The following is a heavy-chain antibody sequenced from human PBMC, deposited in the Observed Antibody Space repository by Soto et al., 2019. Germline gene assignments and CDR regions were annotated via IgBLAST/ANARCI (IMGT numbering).Heavy chain of an antibody. Sequence: QVQLVQSGAEVKKPGSSVKVSCKASGGTFSSYAISWVRRAPGQGLEWMGGIIPIFGTANYAQKFQGRVTITADESSSTAYMELSSLRSEVTAVYYCARDGAAYCGGDCYSGFDHWGQGTLVTVSS. V-gene: IGHV1-69*01. CDR3: ARDGAAYCGGDCYSGFDH. D-gene: IGHD2-21*02. J-gene: IGHJ4*02. CDR2: IIPIFGTA. CDR1: GGTFSSYA.